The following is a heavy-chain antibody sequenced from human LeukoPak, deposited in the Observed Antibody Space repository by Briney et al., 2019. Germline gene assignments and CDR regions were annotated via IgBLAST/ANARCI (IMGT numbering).Heavy chain of an antibody. CDR3: ARDGDYDILTGYYTRFDY. CDR1: GFTFSSYA. D-gene: IGHD3-9*01. CDR2: ISSNGGST. J-gene: IGHJ4*02. Sequence: GGSLRLSCAASGFTFSSYAMHWVRQAPGKGLEYVSAISSNGGSTYYANSVKGRFTISRDNSENTLYLQMGSLRAEDMAVYYCARDGDYDILTGYYTRFDYWGQGTMVTVSS. V-gene: IGHV3-64*01.